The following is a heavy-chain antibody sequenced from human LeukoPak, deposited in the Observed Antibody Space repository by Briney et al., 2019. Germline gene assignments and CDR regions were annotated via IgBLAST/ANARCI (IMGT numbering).Heavy chain of an antibody. CDR2: ISSSGSTI. D-gene: IGHD3-10*02. J-gene: IGHJ6*04. V-gene: IGHV3-11*04. CDR1: GLRFSDYY. Sequence: GGSLRLSCAASGLRFSDYYVSWIRQAPGKGLEWVSYISSSGSTIYYADSVKSRFTISRDNAKNSLYLQMNSLRAEDTAVYYCAELGITMIGGVWGKGTTVTISS. CDR3: AELGITMIGGV.